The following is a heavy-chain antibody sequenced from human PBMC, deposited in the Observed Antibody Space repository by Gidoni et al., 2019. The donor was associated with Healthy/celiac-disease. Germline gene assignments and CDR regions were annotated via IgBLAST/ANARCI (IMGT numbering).Heavy chain of an antibody. CDR3: ARLRYYDSSGTPPFDY. Sequence: EVQLVQSGAEVKKPGESRRISCKGSGYSFTSYWISWVRQMPGKGLEWMGRIDPSDSYTNYSPSFQGHVTISADKSISTAYLQWSSLKASDTAMYYCARLRYYDSSGTPPFDYWGQGTLVTVSS. CDR1: GYSFTSYW. J-gene: IGHJ4*02. D-gene: IGHD3-22*01. V-gene: IGHV5-10-1*03. CDR2: IDPSDSYT.